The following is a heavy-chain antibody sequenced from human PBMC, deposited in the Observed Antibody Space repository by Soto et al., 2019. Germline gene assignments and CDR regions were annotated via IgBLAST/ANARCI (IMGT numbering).Heavy chain of an antibody. CDR2: INPSGGST. V-gene: IGHV1-46*01. CDR1: VYNVTSYY. J-gene: IGHJ3*01. D-gene: IGHD5-12*01. Sequence: GAAVNASCKASVYNVTSYYMHWVRHAPGQRLEWIGIINPSGGSTSYAQKFQGRGTMTRDTSTSTVYMELSSLRSEDTAVFYCAKGGSRAEIANRRPAPNDVFAVWG. CDR3: AKGGSRAEIANRRPAPNDVFAV.